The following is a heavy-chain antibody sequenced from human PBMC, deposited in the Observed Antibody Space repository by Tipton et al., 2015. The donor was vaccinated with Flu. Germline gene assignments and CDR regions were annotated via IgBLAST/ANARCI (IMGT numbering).Heavy chain of an antibody. D-gene: IGHD3-22*01. CDR1: GFTFSGSA. Sequence: SLRLSCAASGFTFSGSAMHWVRQASGKGLEWVGRIRSKANSYATAYAASVKGRFTISRDDSKNTAYLQMNSLKTEDTAVYYCTRHSDYYDSSGYPSDYWGQGTLVTVSS. J-gene: IGHJ4*02. CDR3: TRHSDYYDSSGYPSDY. CDR2: IRSKANSYAT. V-gene: IGHV3-73*01.